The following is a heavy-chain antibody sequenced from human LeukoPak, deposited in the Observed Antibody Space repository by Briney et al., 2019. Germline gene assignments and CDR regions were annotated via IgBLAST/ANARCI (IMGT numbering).Heavy chain of an antibody. J-gene: IGHJ6*02. CDR1: GYTFTSYD. CDR3: ARSTVPYYYYYGMDV. Sequence: GASVKVSCKASGYTFTSYDINWVRQATGQGLEWMGWMNPNSGNTGYAQKFQGRATMTRNTSISTAYMELSSLRSEDTAVYYCARSTVPYYYYYGMDVWGQGTTVTVSS. D-gene: IGHD4-17*01. V-gene: IGHV1-8*01. CDR2: MNPNSGNT.